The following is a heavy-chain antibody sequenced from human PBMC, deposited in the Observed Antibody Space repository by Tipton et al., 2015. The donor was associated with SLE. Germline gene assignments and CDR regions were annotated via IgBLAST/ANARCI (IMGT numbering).Heavy chain of an antibody. CDR1: GFPFGDYA. CDR2: IRSKAGGGTT. CDR3: SRDRRMGATRLDI. Sequence: SLRLSCSASGFPFGDYAIIWFRQAPGKGLEWVGFIRSKAGGGTTENAASLKGRFTISRDDSKSVAYLQMTSLKSDDTAVYYCSRDRRMGATRLDIWGQGTMVTVSS. D-gene: IGHD1-26*01. J-gene: IGHJ3*02. V-gene: IGHV3-49*03.